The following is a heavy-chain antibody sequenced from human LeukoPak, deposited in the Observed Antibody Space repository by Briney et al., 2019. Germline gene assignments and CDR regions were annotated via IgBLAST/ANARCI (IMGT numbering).Heavy chain of an antibody. CDR1: GYTFTSYD. V-gene: IGHV1-8*01. CDR3: ARGLHSSGGVSLNY. D-gene: IGHD6-25*01. J-gene: IGHJ4*02. CDR2: MNPNSGNT. Sequence: ASVGVSCKASGYTFTSYDINWVRQATGQGLEWMGWMNPNSGNTGYAQKFQGRVTMTRNTSISTAYMELSSLRSEDTAVYYCARGLHSSGGVSLNYWGQGTLVTVSS.